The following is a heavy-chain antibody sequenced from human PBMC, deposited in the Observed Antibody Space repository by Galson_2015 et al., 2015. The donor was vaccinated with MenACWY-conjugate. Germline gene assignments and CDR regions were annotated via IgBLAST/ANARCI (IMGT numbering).Heavy chain of an antibody. Sequence: SLRLSCAASGFTLSTYAMTWVRQTSGKGLEWVSSITSSGDTIRYTDSVKGRFTVSRDNSKNTLFLQMSSLRVEDTAIYYCAKDPNGDYVGAFDTWGHGTVATVSS. CDR1: GFTLSTYA. CDR3: AKDPNGDYVGAFDT. J-gene: IGHJ3*02. D-gene: IGHD4-17*01. V-gene: IGHV3-23*01. CDR2: ITSSGDTI.